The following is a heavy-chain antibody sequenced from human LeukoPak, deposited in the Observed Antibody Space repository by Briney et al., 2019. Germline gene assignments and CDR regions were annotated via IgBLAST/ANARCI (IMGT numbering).Heavy chain of an antibody. D-gene: IGHD3-10*01. CDR3: ARGVQITMVRGVLHR. CDR1: GYTFTSYD. Sequence: ASVKVSCKASGYTFTSYDINWVRQATGQGLEWMGWMNPNSGNTGYAQKFQGRVTMTRNTSISTAYMELSSLRSDDTAVYYCARGVQITMVRGVLHRWGQGTLVTVSS. V-gene: IGHV1-8*01. CDR2: MNPNSGNT. J-gene: IGHJ5*02.